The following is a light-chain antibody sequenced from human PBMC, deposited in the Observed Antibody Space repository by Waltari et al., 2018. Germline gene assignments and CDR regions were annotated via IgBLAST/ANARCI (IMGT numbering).Light chain of an antibody. CDR1: SSNIGAGYD. CDR2: GNS. V-gene: IGLV1-40*01. CDR3: QSYDSSLSAWV. J-gene: IGLJ3*02. Sequence: QSVLTQPPSVSGAPGQRVTISCTWSSSNIGAGYDVHWYQQHPGTAPKLLIYGNSNRPSGVPDRFSGSKSGTSASLAITGRQAEDEADYYCQSYDSSLSAWVFGGGTKLTVL.